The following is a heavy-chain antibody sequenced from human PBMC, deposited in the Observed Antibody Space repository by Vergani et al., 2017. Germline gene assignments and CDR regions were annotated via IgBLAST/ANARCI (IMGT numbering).Heavy chain of an antibody. J-gene: IGHJ6*02. D-gene: IGHD3-10*01. CDR3: ARVRLVRGVMTYYYYGMDV. CDR2: ISAYNGNT. CDR1: GYTFTSYG. Sequence: QVQLVQSGAEVKKPGASVKVSCKASGYTFTSYGISWVRQAPGQGLEWMGWISAYNGNTNYAQKLQGRVTMTTDTSTSTADMELRRLRSDDTAVYYCARVRLVRGVMTYYYYGMDVWGQGTTVTVSS. V-gene: IGHV1-18*04.